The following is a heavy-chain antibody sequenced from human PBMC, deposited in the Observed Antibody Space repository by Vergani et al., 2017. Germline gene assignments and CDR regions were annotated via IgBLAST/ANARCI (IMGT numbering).Heavy chain of an antibody. D-gene: IGHD1-20*01. J-gene: IGHJ3*02. V-gene: IGHV4-61*02. CDR2: IYTSGST. CDR3: ARSITRAFDI. Sequence: QVQLQQWGAGLLKPSETLSLTCAVYGGSISSGSYYWSWIRQPAGKGLEWIGRIYTSGSTNYNPSLKSRVTISVDTSKNQFSLKLSSVTAADTAVYYCARSITRAFDIWGQGTMVTVSS. CDR1: GGSISSGSYY.